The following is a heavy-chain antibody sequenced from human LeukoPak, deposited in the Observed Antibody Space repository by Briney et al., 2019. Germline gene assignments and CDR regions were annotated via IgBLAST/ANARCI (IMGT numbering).Heavy chain of an antibody. Sequence: SVKVSCKASGGTFSSYAISRMRQAPGQGLEWMGRIIPIFGIANYAQKFQGRVTITADKSTSTAYMELSSLRSEDTAVYYCAKNGEGGSYFDYWGQGTLVTVSS. D-gene: IGHD3-16*01. V-gene: IGHV1-69*04. CDR2: IIPIFGIA. CDR3: AKNGEGGSYFDY. J-gene: IGHJ4*02. CDR1: GGTFSSYA.